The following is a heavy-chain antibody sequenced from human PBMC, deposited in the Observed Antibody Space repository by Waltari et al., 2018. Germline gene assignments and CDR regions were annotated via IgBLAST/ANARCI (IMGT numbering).Heavy chain of an antibody. J-gene: IGHJ4*02. D-gene: IGHD3-3*01. CDR1: GFTFGHHT. Sequence: VQLVESGGGLVQPGGSLRLPCAASGFTFGHHTMIWVRQAQGKGLEWVSHITSTGSYIYYADSVKGRFTISRDNDKSSLFLQMNSLGVEDSALYYCARKLRNLDYWGQGTLVTVSS. CDR3: ARKLRNLDY. V-gene: IGHV3-21*05. CDR2: ITSTGSYI.